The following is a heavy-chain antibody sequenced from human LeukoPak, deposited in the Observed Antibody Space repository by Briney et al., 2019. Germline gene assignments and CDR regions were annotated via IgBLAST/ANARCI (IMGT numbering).Heavy chain of an antibody. CDR1: GYTFTSYD. V-gene: IGHV1-8*01. CDR3: ARGPRFLEWLRYYYYYMDV. CDR2: MNPNSGNT. J-gene: IGHJ6*03. D-gene: IGHD3-3*01. Sequence: ASVKVSCKASGYTFTSYDINWVRQATGQGPEWMGWMNPNSGNTGYAQKFQGRVTMTRNTSISTAYRELSSLRSEDTAVYYCARGPRFLEWLRYYYYYMDVWGKGTTVTVSS.